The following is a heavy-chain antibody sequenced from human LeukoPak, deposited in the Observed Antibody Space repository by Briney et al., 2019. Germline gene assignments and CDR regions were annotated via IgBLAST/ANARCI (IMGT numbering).Heavy chain of an antibody. Sequence: GGSLRLSCTVSGFTVSTNSMTWVRQAPGKGLEWVGFIRSNLYGGTPEYAASVKGRFTISRDDSKSIAYLEMNSLKTDDTAVYYCTRDQTPYYWGQGTLVTVSS. CDR3: TRDQTPYY. CDR1: GFTVSTNS. V-gene: IGHV3-49*04. CDR2: IRSNLYGGTP. J-gene: IGHJ4*02.